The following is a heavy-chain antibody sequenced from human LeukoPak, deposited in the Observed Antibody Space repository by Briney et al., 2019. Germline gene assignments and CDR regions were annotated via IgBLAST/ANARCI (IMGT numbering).Heavy chain of an antibody. CDR1: GYTFTSYG. V-gene: IGHV1-18*01. Sequence: ASVKVSCKASGYTFTSYGISWVRQAPGQGLEGMGWISAYNGNTNYAQKLQGRVTMTTDTSTSTAYMELRSLRSDDTAVYYCARDRTNNYDYVWGSYRNHDAFDIWGQGTMVTVSS. CDR3: ARDRTNNYDYVWGSYRNHDAFDI. D-gene: IGHD3-16*02. CDR2: ISAYNGNT. J-gene: IGHJ3*02.